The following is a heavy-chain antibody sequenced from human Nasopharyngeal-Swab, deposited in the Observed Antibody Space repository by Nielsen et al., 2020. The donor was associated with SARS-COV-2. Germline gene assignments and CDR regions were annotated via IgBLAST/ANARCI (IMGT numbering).Heavy chain of an antibody. D-gene: IGHD1-1*01. CDR1: GYTFTGHY. CDR2: INPNSGGT. CDR3: AREKSWNDGNWFDP. J-gene: IGHJ5*02. V-gene: IGHV1-2*04. Sequence: ASVTVSCKASGYTFTGHYMHWVRQAPGQGLEWMGWINPNSGGTNYAQKFQGWVTMTRDTSISPAYMELSRLRSDDTAVYYCAREKSWNDGNWFDPWGQGTLVTVSS.